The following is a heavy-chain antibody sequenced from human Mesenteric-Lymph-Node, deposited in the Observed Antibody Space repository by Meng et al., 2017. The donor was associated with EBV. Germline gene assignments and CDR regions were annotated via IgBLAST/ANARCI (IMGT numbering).Heavy chain of an antibody. Sequence: VQLVQSGAEVKKPGASVKVSCKASGYTFTGYEMHWVRQAPGQGLEWMGRINPNSGGTNYAQKFQGRVTMTRDTSISTAYMELSRLRSDDTAVYYCARTPLPYCSGGSCYSVGFDPWGQGTLVTVSS. CDR1: GYTFTGYE. CDR2: INPNSGGT. CDR3: ARTPLPYCSGGSCYSVGFDP. D-gene: IGHD2-15*01. J-gene: IGHJ5*02. V-gene: IGHV1-2*06.